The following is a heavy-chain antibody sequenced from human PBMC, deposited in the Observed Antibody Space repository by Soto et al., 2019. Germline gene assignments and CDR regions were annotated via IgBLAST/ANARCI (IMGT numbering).Heavy chain of an antibody. CDR2: INAGNGNT. D-gene: IGHD4-4*01. Sequence: QVQLVQSGAEVKKPGASVKVSCKASGYTFTSYAMHWVRQAPGQRLEWMGWINAGNGNTKYSQKFQGRVTNTRDTSASTAYMELSSLRSEDTALYYCATISNPPLANFDYWGQGTLVTVSS. J-gene: IGHJ4*02. V-gene: IGHV1-3*01. CDR3: ATISNPPLANFDY. CDR1: GYTFTSYA.